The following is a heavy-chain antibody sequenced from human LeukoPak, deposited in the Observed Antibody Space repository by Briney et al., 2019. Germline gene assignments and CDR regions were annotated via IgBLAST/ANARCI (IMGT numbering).Heavy chain of an antibody. CDR2: ISYDGSNK. D-gene: IGHD2-15*01. J-gene: IGHJ3*01. CDR1: GFTFSSYA. CDR3: ARGGRFP. V-gene: IGHV3-30-3*01. Sequence: GGSLRLSCAASGFTFSSYAMHWVRQAPGKGLEWVAVISYDGSNKYYADSVKGRFTISRDNSRNTLFLQMNSLRAEDTAVYYCARGGRFPWGQGTMVTVSS.